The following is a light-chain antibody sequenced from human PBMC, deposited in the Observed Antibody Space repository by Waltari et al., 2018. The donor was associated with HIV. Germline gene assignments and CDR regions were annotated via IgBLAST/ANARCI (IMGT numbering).Light chain of an antibody. CDR3: QQRNIWPPMYT. CDR2: DAS. Sequence: EIVLTQSPATLSLSPGERATLSCRASQSVNNYLGWYQQKPGQAPRLLIYDASNRATGIPARFSGSGSGTDFILTISSLEPEDVAVYYCQQRNIWPPMYTFGQGPSWRS. V-gene: IGKV3-11*01. CDR1: QSVNNY. J-gene: IGKJ2*01.